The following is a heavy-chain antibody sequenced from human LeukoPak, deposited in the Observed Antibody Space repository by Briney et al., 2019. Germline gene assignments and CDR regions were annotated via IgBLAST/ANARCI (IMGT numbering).Heavy chain of an antibody. Sequence: SETLSLTCAVYGGSFSGYYWSWIRQPPGKGLEWIGEINHSGGTNYNPSLKSRVTISVDTSKNQFSLKLSSVTAADTAVYYCASGIIEMAAWSVFDYWGQGTLVTVSS. CDR1: GGSFSGYY. CDR3: ASGIIEMAAWSVFDY. J-gene: IGHJ4*02. V-gene: IGHV4-34*01. D-gene: IGHD5-24*01. CDR2: INHSGGT.